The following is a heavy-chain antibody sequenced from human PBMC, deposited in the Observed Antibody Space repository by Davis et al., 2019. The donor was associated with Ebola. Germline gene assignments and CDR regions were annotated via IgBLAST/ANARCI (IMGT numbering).Heavy chain of an antibody. J-gene: IGHJ2*01. V-gene: IGHV1-69*06. Sequence: AASVKISWKASGGTFTSYAISWVRQAPGQGLEWMGGIIPIFGTATYAQKFQGRVTITADKSTSTAYMELSSLRSEDTAVYYCARAVTTNNWYFDLWGRGTLVTVSS. CDR1: GGTFTSYA. D-gene: IGHD4-17*01. CDR2: IIPIFGTA. CDR3: ARAVTTNNWYFDL.